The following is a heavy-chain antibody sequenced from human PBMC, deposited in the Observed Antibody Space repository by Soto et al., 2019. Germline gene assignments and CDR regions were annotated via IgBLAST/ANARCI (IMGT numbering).Heavy chain of an antibody. CDR1: GGTFSSYA. CDR2: IIPIFGTA. V-gene: IGHV1-69*06. Sequence: GASVKVSCKASGGTFSSYAISWVRQAPGQGLEWMGGIIPIFGTANYAQKFQGRVTITADKSTSTAYMELSSLRSEDTAVYYCAREKAGIAAAGKTHRRYYYGTDVWGQGTTVTVSS. J-gene: IGHJ6*02. D-gene: IGHD6-13*01. CDR3: AREKAGIAAAGKTHRRYYYGTDV.